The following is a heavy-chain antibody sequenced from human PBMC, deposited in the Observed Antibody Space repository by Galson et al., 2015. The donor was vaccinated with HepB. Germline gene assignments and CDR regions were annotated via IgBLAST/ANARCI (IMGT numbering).Heavy chain of an antibody. CDR3: ARDRPRSSSWYGMDPGAPDV. V-gene: IGHV1-18*01. D-gene: IGHD6-13*01. Sequence: SVKVSCKASGYTFTSYGISWVRQAPGQGLEWMGWISAYNGNTNYAQKLQGRVTMTTDTSTSTAYMELRSLRSDDTAVYYCARDRPRSSSWYGMDPGAPDVWGQGTTVTVSS. J-gene: IGHJ6*02. CDR2: ISAYNGNT. CDR1: GYTFTSYG.